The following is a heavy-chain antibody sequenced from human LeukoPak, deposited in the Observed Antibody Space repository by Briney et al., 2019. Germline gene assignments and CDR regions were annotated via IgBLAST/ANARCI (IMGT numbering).Heavy chain of an antibody. CDR2: INHSGST. Sequence: SETLSLTCAVYGGSFSGYYWSWIRQPPGKGLEWIGEINHSGSTNYNPSLKSRVTISVDTSKNQFSLKLSSVTAADTAVYYCARHDRYCSGGSCYWPGLAVAGTWWYFDLWGRGTLVTVSS. J-gene: IGHJ2*01. CDR3: ARHDRYCSGGSCYWPGLAVAGTWWYFDL. D-gene: IGHD2-15*01. CDR1: GGSFSGYY. V-gene: IGHV4-34*01.